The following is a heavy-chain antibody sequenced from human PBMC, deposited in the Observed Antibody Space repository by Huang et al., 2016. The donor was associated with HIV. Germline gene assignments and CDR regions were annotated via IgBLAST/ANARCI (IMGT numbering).Heavy chain of an antibody. CDR2: IYPGDSDL. Sequence: EVQLVQSGAEVKKPGESLKISCKGSGYTFTNSWIGWVRQMPGKGLEWMGLIYPGDSDLRYSPSFHGQVTISADKSISTAYLLWSTLEASDTAMYYCARGATLTGNTNFFDVWGQGTMVSVSS. J-gene: IGHJ3*01. D-gene: IGHD3-9*01. V-gene: IGHV5-51*03. CDR1: GYTFTNSW. CDR3: ARGATLTGNTNFFDV.